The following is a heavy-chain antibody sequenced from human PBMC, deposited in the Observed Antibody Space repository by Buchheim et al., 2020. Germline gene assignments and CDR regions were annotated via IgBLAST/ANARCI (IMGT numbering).Heavy chain of an antibody. CDR3: ARSSGYYDYYYYYGMDV. CDR1: GGSFSGYY. Sequence: QVQLQQWGAGLLKPSETLSLTCAVYGGSFSGYYWSWIRQPPGKGLEWIGEINHSGSTNYNPSLKSRATISVDTSKNQSSLKLSSVTAADTAVYYCARSSGYYDYYYYYGMDVWGQGTT. V-gene: IGHV4-34*01. J-gene: IGHJ6*02. CDR2: INHSGST. D-gene: IGHD3-22*01.